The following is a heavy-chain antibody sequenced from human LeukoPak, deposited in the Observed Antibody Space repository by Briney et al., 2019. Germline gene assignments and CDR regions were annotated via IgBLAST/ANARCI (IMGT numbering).Heavy chain of an antibody. V-gene: IGHV3-74*01. Sequence: GGSLRLSCAASGVTLSSYWMHWVRQAPGMGLVRVSRINSDGSSISYADSVKGRFTISRDNAKNTLYLQMNSLRVEDTAVYYCARDPVSGVWIWGQGTMITVSS. J-gene: IGHJ3*02. CDR3: ARDPVSGVWI. CDR1: GVTLSSYW. CDR2: INSDGSSI. D-gene: IGHD2-21*01.